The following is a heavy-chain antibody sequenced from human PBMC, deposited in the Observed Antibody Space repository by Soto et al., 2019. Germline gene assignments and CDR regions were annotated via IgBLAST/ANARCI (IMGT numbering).Heavy chain of an antibody. V-gene: IGHV4-38-2*01. CDR1: GYSIRSGYY. Sequence: PSETLSLTCAVSGYSIRSGYYWGWIRQPPGKGLEWIGSIYHSGSTYYNPSLKSRVTISVDTSKNQFSLKLSSVTAADTAVYYCASSPTYYYDSSVYYFDYWGQGTLVTVSS. CDR3: ASSPTYYYDSSVYYFDY. D-gene: IGHD3-22*01. CDR2: IYHSGST. J-gene: IGHJ4*02.